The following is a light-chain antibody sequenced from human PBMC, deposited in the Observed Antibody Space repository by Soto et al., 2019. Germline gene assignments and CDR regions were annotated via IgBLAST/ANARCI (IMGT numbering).Light chain of an antibody. V-gene: IGKV1-17*01. Sequence: DILMTQSPATLSASPGEGVTLTCRTSQGIGNALGWYQQKPGQSPMLLIYDTSTLQTGVTARFSGSRSGTDFTLTINSLQPEDFAAYYCLRYYAYLRTFGGGTKVEIK. CDR2: DTS. J-gene: IGKJ4*02. CDR1: QGIGNA. CDR3: LRYYAYLRT.